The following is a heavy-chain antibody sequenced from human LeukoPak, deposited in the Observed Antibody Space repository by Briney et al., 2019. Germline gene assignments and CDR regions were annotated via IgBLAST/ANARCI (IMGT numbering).Heavy chain of an antibody. CDR3: AKDIGDNGGFDL. V-gene: IGHV3-53*01. CDR1: GFTVSSNY. Sequence: GGSLRLSCAASGFTVSSNYMSWVRQAPGKGLEWVSVIYSGGKTFYADSVKGRFTISRDNSKNTLYLQMNSLRAEDTAVYYCAKDIGDNGGFDLWGRGTLVTVSS. D-gene: IGHD2-21*01. J-gene: IGHJ2*01. CDR2: IYSGGKT.